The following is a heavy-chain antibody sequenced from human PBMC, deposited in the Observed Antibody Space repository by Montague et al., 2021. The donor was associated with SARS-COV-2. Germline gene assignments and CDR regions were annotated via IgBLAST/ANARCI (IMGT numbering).Heavy chain of an antibody. D-gene: IGHD1-14*01. J-gene: IGHJ3*02. CDR3: ARETMTADAFDI. V-gene: IGHV4-59*02. CDR1: GASVSSSD. Sequence: SETLSLTCTVSGASVSSSDWGWIRQSPGKGLEWIGYFYSVGSTEYNPSLKSRVTISRDTSKNQFSLKVRSVTAADTAIYYCARETMTADAFDIWGQGTMVTVSS. CDR2: FYSVGST.